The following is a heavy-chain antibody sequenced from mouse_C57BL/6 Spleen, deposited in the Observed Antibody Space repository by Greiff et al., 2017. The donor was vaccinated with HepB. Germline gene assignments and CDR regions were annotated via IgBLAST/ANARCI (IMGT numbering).Heavy chain of an antibody. CDR1: GYTFTTYP. J-gene: IGHJ2*01. D-gene: IGHD1-1*01. CDR2: FHPYNDDT. Sequence: LVESGAELVKPGASVKMSCKASGYTFTTYPIEWMKQNHGKSLEWIGNFHPYNDDTKYNEKFKGKATLTVEKSSSTVYLELSRLTSDDSAVYYCARRNYGSWYFDYWGQGTTLTVSS. V-gene: IGHV1-47*01. CDR3: ARRNYGSWYFDY.